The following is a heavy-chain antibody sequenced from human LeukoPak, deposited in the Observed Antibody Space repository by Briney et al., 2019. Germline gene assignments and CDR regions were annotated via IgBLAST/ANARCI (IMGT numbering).Heavy chain of an antibody. Sequence: EXXSLTCTVSGGSINSYYWSWIRQPPGKXXEWIGYIYYSGNTNYNPSLTSRVTISVDTSKNQFSLKVRSVTAADTAVYYCASLKTGTTTFDYWGQGTLVTVSS. D-gene: IGHD1-1*01. CDR3: ASLKTGTTTFDY. CDR1: GGSINSYY. J-gene: IGHJ4*02. CDR2: IYYSGNT. V-gene: IGHV4-59*01.